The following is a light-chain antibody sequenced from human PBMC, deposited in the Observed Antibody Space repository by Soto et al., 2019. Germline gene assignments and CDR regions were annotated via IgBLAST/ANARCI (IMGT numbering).Light chain of an antibody. V-gene: IGKV1-39*01. CDR3: HQVYSTPRT. CDR1: QSISSY. CDR2: PAS. J-gene: IGKJ4*01. Sequence: DIQMTQSPSSLSASVGDRVTITCRASQSISSYLNWYQQKPGKAPKLLIYPASSLQSGDPSRFSGSGSGTDFTLTISSLKPEDVATYYCHQVYSTPRTFGGGTKVEIK.